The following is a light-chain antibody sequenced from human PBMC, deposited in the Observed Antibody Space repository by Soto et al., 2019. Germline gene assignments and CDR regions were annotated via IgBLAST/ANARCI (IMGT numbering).Light chain of an antibody. CDR1: QSVSSSY. CDR2: GAS. V-gene: IGKV3-20*01. Sequence: IVMTQSPGTLSFSPGERATLSCRASQSVSSSYLAWYQQKPGQAPRLLIYGASSRATGIPDRFSGSGSGTDFTLTISRLEPEDSAVYYCQQYGSSPLTFGGGTKVDIK. CDR3: QQYGSSPLT. J-gene: IGKJ4*01.